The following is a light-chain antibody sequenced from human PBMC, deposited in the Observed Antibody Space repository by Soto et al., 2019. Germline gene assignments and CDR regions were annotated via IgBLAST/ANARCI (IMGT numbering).Light chain of an antibody. J-gene: IGLJ1*01. Sequence: QSALTQDASVSGSPGQSITISCTGTSSDVGGFNYVSWYQQHPGKAPKLMIYDVFTRPSGVSNRFSGSKSGNTASLTISALQAEDEADYYCTSWTSTSTYVFGCGTKLTVL. CDR3: TSWTSTSTYV. CDR2: DVF. V-gene: IGLV2-14*03. CDR1: SSDVGGFNY.